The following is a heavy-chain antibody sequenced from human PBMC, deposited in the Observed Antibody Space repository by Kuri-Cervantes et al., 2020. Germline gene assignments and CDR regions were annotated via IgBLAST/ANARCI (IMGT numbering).Heavy chain of an antibody. J-gene: IGHJ4*02. CDR1: GYTFTSYD. Sequence: ASVKVSCKASGYTFTSYDINWVRQATGQGLEWMGWMNPNSGNTGYAQKFQGRVTMTRNTSISTAYMELSSLRSEDTAVYYCARGLRYFDWFSDHYYFDYWGQGTLVTVYS. D-gene: IGHD3-9*01. V-gene: IGHV1-8*01. CDR3: ARGLRYFDWFSDHYYFDY. CDR2: MNPNSGNT.